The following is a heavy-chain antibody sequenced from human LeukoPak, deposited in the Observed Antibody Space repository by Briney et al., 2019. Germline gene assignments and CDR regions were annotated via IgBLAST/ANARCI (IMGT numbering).Heavy chain of an antibody. CDR1: GGSISSSSYY. CDR3: ARYYGSGSYYPYYFDY. V-gene: IGHV4-39*01. CDR2: IYYSGST. Sequence: PSETLSLTCTVSGGSISSSSYYWGWIRQPPGKGLEWIGSIYYSGSTYYNQSLKSRVTISVDTSKNQFSLKLSSVTAADTAVYYCARYYGSGSYYPYYFDYWGQGTLVTVSS. D-gene: IGHD3-10*01. J-gene: IGHJ4*02.